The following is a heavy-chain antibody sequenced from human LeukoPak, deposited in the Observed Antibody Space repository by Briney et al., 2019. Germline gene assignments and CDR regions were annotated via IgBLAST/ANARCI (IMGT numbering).Heavy chain of an antibody. Sequence: ASVKASCKASGYTFTGYYMNWVRQAPGQGLEWMGWINPNSGGTNYAQKFPGRVTMTRDTSISTAYMELSRLRSDDTAVYYCARDSYSSGTHYSWFDPWGQGTLVTVSS. CDR1: GYTFTGYY. J-gene: IGHJ5*02. D-gene: IGHD6-19*01. CDR2: INPNSGGT. CDR3: ARDSYSSGTHYSWFDP. V-gene: IGHV1-2*02.